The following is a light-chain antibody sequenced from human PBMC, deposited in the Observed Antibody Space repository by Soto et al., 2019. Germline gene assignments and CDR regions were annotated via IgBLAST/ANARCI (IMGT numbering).Light chain of an antibody. J-gene: IGKJ1*01. CDR1: QSVNNNY. Sequence: EIVLTQSPGTLSLSPGERATLSCRASQSVNNNYLAWYQQKPGQAPRLLIYGASRRATGIPDKFGGSGSGADFTLTISRLEPEDLAMYYCQQYGSSPRTFGQGTKVEIK. CDR2: GAS. V-gene: IGKV3-20*01. CDR3: QQYGSSPRT.